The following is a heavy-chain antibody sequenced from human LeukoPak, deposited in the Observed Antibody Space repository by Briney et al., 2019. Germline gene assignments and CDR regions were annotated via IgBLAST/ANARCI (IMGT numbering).Heavy chain of an antibody. Sequence: SGGSLRLSCAASGFTFDDYGMSWVRQAPGKGLVWVSRINSDGSSTSYADSVKGRFTISRDNAKNTLFLQMNSLRAEDTAVYYCARDGIAVAGDYYYYMHVWGKGTTVTVSS. CDR3: ARDGIAVAGDYYYYMHV. D-gene: IGHD6-19*01. V-gene: IGHV3-74*01. CDR1: GFTFDDYG. CDR2: INSDGSST. J-gene: IGHJ6*03.